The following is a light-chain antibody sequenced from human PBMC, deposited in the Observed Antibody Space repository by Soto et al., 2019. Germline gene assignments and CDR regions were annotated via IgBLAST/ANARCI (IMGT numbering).Light chain of an antibody. CDR3: SSYTSSRAYV. J-gene: IGLJ1*01. CDR2: EVS. Sequence: QSVLTQPASVSGSPGQSITISCTGTSSDVGGYNYVSWYQQQSGKAPKLMIHEVSNRPSGVSNRFSGSKSGHPASLTISGLQAEDEADYYCSSYTSSRAYVFGIGTKLTVL. CDR1: SSDVGGYNY. V-gene: IGLV2-14*01.